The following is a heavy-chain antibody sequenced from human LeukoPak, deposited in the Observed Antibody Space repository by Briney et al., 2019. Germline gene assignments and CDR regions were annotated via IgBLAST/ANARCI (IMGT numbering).Heavy chain of an antibody. J-gene: IGHJ5*02. V-gene: IGHV1-69*06. CDR3: ARDGAYDILTGYYNPNWFDP. CDR2: IIPIFGTA. Sequence: SVKVSCKASGGTFSSYAISWVRQAPGQGLEWMGGIIPIFGTANYAQKFQGRVTITADKSPSTAYMELSSLRSEDTAVYYCARDGAYDILTGYYNPNWFDPWGQGTLVTVSS. D-gene: IGHD3-9*01. CDR1: GGTFSSYA.